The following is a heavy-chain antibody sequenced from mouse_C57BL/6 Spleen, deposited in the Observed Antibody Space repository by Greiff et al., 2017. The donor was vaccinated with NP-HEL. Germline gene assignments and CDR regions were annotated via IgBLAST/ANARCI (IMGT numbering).Heavy chain of an antibody. CDR2: IYPGDGDT. Sequence: QVQLKQSGPELVKPGASVKISCKASGYAFSSSWMNWVKQRPGKGLEWIGRIYPGDGDTNYNGKFKGKATLTADKSSSTAYMQLSSLTSEDSAVYFCAREIGSSSFDYWGQGTTLTVSS. V-gene: IGHV1-82*01. D-gene: IGHD1-1*01. CDR3: AREIGSSSFDY. J-gene: IGHJ2*01. CDR1: GYAFSSSW.